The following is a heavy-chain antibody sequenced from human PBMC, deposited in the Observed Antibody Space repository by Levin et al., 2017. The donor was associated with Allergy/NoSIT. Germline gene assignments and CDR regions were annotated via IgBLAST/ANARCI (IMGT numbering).Heavy chain of an antibody. V-gene: IGHV4-30-2*01. D-gene: IGHD5-18*01. CDR2: IYLSGST. CDR1: GGSISSGGYS. CDR3: ARVAGYSYGYYVDY. J-gene: IGHJ4*02. Sequence: SCAVSGGSISSGGYSWSWIRQPPGKGLEWIGNIYLSGSTNDNPSLKSRVTMSVDRSKNQVSLKLSYVTAADTAVYYCARVAGYSYGYYVDYWGPGTLVTVSS.